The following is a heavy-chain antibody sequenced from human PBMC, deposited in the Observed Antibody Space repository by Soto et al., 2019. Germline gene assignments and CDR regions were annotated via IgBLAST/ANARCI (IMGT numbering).Heavy chain of an antibody. CDR2: ISSSGSTI. D-gene: IGHD6-6*01. V-gene: IGHV3-48*03. CDR1: GFTFSSYE. CDR3: ARDSDEQLVNYYYYYGMDV. J-gene: IGHJ6*02. Sequence: PGGSLRLSCAASGFTFSSYEMNWVRQAPGKGLEWVSYISSSGSTIYYADSVKGRFTISRGNAKNSLYLQMNSLRAEDTAVYYCARDSDEQLVNYYYYYGMDVWGQGTTVTVSS.